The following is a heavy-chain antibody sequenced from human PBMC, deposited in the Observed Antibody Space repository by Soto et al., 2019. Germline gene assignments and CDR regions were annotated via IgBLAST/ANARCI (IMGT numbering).Heavy chain of an antibody. V-gene: IGHV3-30-3*01. J-gene: IGHJ4*02. CDR1: GFTFSSYP. D-gene: IGHD1-20*01. Sequence: GGSLRLSCEASGFTFSSYPMHWVRQAPGKGLEWVTVISYDGGNQYYADSVKGRFTISRDNSKDTLYLQMHSLRSDDTAVYFCARGPITKPSFIDHWGQGTLVTVSS. CDR2: ISYDGGNQ. CDR3: ARGPITKPSFIDH.